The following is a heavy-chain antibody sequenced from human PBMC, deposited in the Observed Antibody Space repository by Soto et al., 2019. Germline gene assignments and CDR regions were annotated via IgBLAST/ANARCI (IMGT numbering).Heavy chain of an antibody. CDR1: GYTFTNHY. CDR3: ARDEYHYGSGSSYSTLDD. J-gene: IGHJ4*02. Sequence: ASVKGSCKASGYTFTNHYIHWVRQGPGQGPEWMGTINPSGGKTDYAQKFKGRVTLTSDTPRSTVYMELRSLRSEDTAIYYCARDEYHYGSGSSYSTLDDWGQGTLVTVSS. V-gene: IGHV1-46*01. CDR2: INPSGGKT. D-gene: IGHD3-10*01.